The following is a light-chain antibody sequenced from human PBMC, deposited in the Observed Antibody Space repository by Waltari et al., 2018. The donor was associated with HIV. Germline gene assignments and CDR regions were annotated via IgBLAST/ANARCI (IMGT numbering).Light chain of an antibody. V-gene: IGKV1-17*01. Sequence: DIQMTQSPSSLSTSVGDRVTITCRASQDIRNDVGWFQQRPGKAPKRLIYVASSLQTGVPSRFSGSGSGTEFTLTISSLQPEDFATYYCLQHNSYPYTFGQGTKLEIK. CDR2: VAS. CDR3: LQHNSYPYT. J-gene: IGKJ2*01. CDR1: QDIRND.